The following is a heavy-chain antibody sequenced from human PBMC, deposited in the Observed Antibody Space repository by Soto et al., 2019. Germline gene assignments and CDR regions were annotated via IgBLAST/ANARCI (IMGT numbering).Heavy chain of an antibody. CDR3: ARQGSDSSGYGLGDV. D-gene: IGHD3-22*01. Sequence: GESLKISCKGSGYSFTSYWIGWERQMPGKGLEWMGIIYPGDSDTRYSPSFQGQVTISADKSISTAYLQWSSLKASDTAMYYCARQGSDSSGYGLGDVWGQGTTVTVSS. V-gene: IGHV5-51*01. CDR1: GYSFTSYW. J-gene: IGHJ6*02. CDR2: IYPGDSDT.